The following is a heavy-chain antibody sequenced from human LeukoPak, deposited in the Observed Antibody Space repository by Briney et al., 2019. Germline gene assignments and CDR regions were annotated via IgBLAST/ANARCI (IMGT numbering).Heavy chain of an antibody. CDR3: ARNRWLDY. CDR1: GYTFTDYY. J-gene: IGHJ4*02. V-gene: IGHV1-2*02. Sequence: ASVKVSGKASGYTFTDYYMHWVRQAAGQGLEWMGWINPNSGTNYAQKFQGRVTMTRDTSISTAYMELTRLTSDDTAVYYCARNRWLDYWGQGTLVTVSS. CDR2: INPNSGT. D-gene: IGHD3-9*01.